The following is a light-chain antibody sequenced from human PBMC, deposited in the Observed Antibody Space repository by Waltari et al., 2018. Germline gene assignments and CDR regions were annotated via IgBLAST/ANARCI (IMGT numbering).Light chain of an antibody. CDR2: AAS. J-gene: IGKJ1*01. CDR1: QSISSY. CDR3: QQSYSTLTWT. V-gene: IGKV1-39*01. Sequence: DIQMTQSPSSLSASVGDRVTITCRASQSISSYLDGYQQKPGKAPKLLISAASSLQRGVPSRFSGSGSGTDFTLTISSLQPEDFATYYGQQSYSTLTWTFGQGTKVEIK.